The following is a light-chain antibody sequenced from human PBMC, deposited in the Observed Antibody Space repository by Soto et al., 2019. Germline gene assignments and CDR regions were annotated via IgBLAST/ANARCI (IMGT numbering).Light chain of an antibody. J-gene: IGKJ4*01. CDR1: QSVSSY. CDR3: QRRSNWPPGLT. V-gene: IGKV3-11*01. Sequence: EIVLTQSPATLSLSPGERATLSCRASQSVSSYLAWYQQKPGQAPRLLIYDASNRATGIPARFSGSGSGTDFPLAISRLESEDFAVYYCQRRSNWPPGLTFGGGTKVEIK. CDR2: DAS.